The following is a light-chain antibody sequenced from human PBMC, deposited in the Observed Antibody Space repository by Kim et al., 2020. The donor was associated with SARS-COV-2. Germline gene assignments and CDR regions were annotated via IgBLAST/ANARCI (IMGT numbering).Light chain of an antibody. CDR1: TGAATWGQY. CDR2: DTT. V-gene: IGLV7-46*01. CDR3: LLSYSGTQV. Sequence: PGGTVTHTWASSTGAATWGQYPYWLQQKPGQIPRTLIYDTTNKQSWTPARFSGSLLGGKAALTLSGAQPEDEAVYYCLLSYSGTQVFGGGTQLTVL. J-gene: IGLJ3*02.